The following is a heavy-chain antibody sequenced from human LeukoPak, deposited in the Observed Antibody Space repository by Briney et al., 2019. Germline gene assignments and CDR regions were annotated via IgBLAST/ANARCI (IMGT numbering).Heavy chain of an antibody. CDR1: GYTFTSYG. Sequence: ASVRDSCKASGYTFTSYGISWVRQAPGQGLEWMGWISAYNGNTNYAQKLQGSVTMTTDTSTSTAYMELRSLRSDDTAVYYCARRMVRGRYFDYWGQGTLVTVSS. D-gene: IGHD4/OR15-4a*01. J-gene: IGHJ4*02. CDR3: ARRMVRGRYFDY. CDR2: ISAYNGNT. V-gene: IGHV1-18*01.